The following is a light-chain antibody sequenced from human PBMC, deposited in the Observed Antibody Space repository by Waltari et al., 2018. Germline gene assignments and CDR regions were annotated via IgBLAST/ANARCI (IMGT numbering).Light chain of an antibody. CDR3: HQYNTLPLT. CDR1: ESVKNN. J-gene: IGKJ4*01. V-gene: IGKV1-5*03. Sequence: DVQLIHSPSTLSASVGGRLSVTCRASESVKNNLAWYQHQPGKAPKVLVHKASRLESGVASRFSGSGYGTEFTLTISSLGPDDFATYYCHQYNTLPLTFGGGTKVEIK. CDR2: KAS.